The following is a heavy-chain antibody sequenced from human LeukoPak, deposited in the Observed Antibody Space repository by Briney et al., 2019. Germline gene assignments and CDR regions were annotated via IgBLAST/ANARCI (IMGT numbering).Heavy chain of an antibody. CDR2: INQDGGAK. CDR1: GFAFSSYW. CDR3: ATSHDSSGNN. Sequence: GGSLRLSCAASGFAFSSYWMAWVRQAPGKGLEWVGNINQDGGAKFSVDSVKGRFTISRDNARNSLYLQMNNLRVEDTGIYYCATSHDSSGNNWGQGTLVTVSS. J-gene: IGHJ4*02. D-gene: IGHD3-22*01. V-gene: IGHV3-7*01.